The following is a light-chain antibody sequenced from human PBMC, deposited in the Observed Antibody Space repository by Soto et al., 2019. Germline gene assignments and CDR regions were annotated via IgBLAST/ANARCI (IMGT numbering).Light chain of an antibody. CDR3: QSYDSSLSGWIV. CDR2: GNS. Sequence: QAVVTQPPSVSGAPGQRVTISCTGSSSNIGASYDVHWYQQLPGTAPRLLIYGNSNRPSGVPDRFPGSKSGTSASLAITGLQSEDEADYYCQSYDSSLSGWIVFGGGTKLTVL. J-gene: IGLJ2*01. V-gene: IGLV1-40*01. CDR1: SSNIGASYD.